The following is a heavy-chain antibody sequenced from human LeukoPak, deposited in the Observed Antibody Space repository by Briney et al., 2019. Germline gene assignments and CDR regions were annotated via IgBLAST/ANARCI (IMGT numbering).Heavy chain of an antibody. J-gene: IGHJ6*03. CDR3: ARGPPEWELREWYYYYMDV. D-gene: IGHD1-26*01. CDR1: SDSISTYC. V-gene: IGHV4-59*01. CDR2: VDYSGST. Sequence: PSETLSLTCTVSSDSISTYCWSWIRQPPGEGLEWIGYVDYSGSTNYNPSLKSRVTISRDTSKNQFSLKLSSVTAADTAVYYCARGPPEWELREWYYYYMDVWGKGTTVTVSS.